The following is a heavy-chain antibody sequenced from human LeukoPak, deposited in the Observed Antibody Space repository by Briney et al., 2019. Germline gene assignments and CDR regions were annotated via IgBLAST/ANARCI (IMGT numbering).Heavy chain of an antibody. CDR2: ISAYNGNT. V-gene: IGHV1-18*01. J-gene: IGHJ6*02. D-gene: IGHD2-2*01. CDR3: ARDSGVVPAAYGMDV. Sequence: ASVKVSCKASGYTFTSYGISWVRQAPGQGLEWMGWISAYNGNTNYAQKLQGRVIMTTDTSTSTAYMELRSLRSDDTAVYYCARDSGVVPAAYGMDVWGQGTTVTVSS. CDR1: GYTFTSYG.